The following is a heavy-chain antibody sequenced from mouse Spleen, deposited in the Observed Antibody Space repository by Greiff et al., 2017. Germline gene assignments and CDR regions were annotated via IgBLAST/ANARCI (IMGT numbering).Heavy chain of an antibody. V-gene: IGHV1-15*01. J-gene: IGHJ3*01. CDR2: IDPETGGT. Sequence: LVESGAELVRPGASVTLSCKASGYTFTDYEMHWVKQTPVHGLEWIGAIDPETGGTAYNQKFKGKATLTADKSSSTAYMELRSLTSEDSAVYYCTRGDGYRGFAYWGQGTLVTVSA. CDR1: GYTFTDYE. CDR3: TRGDGYRGFAY. D-gene: IGHD2-3*01.